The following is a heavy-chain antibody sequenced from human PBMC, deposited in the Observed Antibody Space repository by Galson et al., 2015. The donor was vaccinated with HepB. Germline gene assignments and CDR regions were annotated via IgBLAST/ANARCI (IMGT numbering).Heavy chain of an antibody. Sequence: SLRLSCAASGFTFSSYSMNWVRQAPGKGLEWVSSISSSSSYIYYADSVKGRFTISRDNAKNSLYLQMNSLRAEDTAVYYCARDRSPGGSGWLAYWGQGTLVTVSS. D-gene: IGHD6-19*01. CDR1: GFTFSSYS. CDR2: ISSSSSYI. J-gene: IGHJ4*02. CDR3: ARDRSPGGSGWLAY. V-gene: IGHV3-21*01.